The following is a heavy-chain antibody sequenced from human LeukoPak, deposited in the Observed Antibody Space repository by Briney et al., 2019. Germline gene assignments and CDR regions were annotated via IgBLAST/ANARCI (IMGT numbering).Heavy chain of an antibody. J-gene: IGHJ4*02. CDR1: GGSVSSGIYY. V-gene: IGHV4-61*01. CDR2: IYFSGST. D-gene: IGHD3-9*01. CDR3: AGSLSLRYCDW. Sequence: SETLSLTCTVSGGSVSSGIYYWSWIRQPPGKGPEWIGYIYFSGSTNYNPSLKSRVTISVDTSKNQFSLKLSSVTAADTAVYFCAGSLSLRYCDWWGPGTLVTVSS.